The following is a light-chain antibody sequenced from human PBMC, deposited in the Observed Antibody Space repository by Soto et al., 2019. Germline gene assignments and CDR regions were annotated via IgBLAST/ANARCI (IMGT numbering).Light chain of an antibody. J-gene: IGLJ1*01. CDR1: SSDVGTYNY. Sequence: QSALTQPASVSGSPGQSITLSCTGTSSDVGTYNYVSWYQQHPGTAPKLMISQVSNRPSGVSNRFSGSKSGNTASLTISGLQAEDEADYYCSSYTISSTYVFGTGTKLTVL. V-gene: IGLV2-14*01. CDR2: QVS. CDR3: SSYTISSTYV.